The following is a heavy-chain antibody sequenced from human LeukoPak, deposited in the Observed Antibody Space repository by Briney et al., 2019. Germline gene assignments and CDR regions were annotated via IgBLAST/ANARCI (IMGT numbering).Heavy chain of an antibody. Sequence: GGSLRLSCAASGFTFSSYAMSWVRQAPGKGLEWVSAISGSGGSTYYADSVKGRFTISRDNSKNTLYLQMNSLRAEDTAVYYCAKDPDSSGWYRSGSPLSYWGQGTLVTVSS. V-gene: IGHV3-23*01. J-gene: IGHJ4*02. CDR1: GFTFSSYA. CDR3: AKDPDSSGWYRSGSPLSY. D-gene: IGHD6-19*01. CDR2: ISGSGGST.